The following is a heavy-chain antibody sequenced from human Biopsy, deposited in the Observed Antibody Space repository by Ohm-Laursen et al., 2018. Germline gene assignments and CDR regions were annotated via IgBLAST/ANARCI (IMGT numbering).Heavy chain of an antibody. V-gene: IGHV4-34*01. CDR3: AAYYYDSSGYFYAFHY. Sequence: SDTLSLTCGVYGGSFSGYYCSWIRQPPGKGLEWIGEINDSGRTNYNPSLRSRVTFSVDTSKNQFSLKLSFVTAADTAMYYCAAYYYDSSGYFYAFHYWGQGTLVTVSS. CDR1: GGSFSGYY. D-gene: IGHD3-22*01. J-gene: IGHJ4*02. CDR2: INDSGRT.